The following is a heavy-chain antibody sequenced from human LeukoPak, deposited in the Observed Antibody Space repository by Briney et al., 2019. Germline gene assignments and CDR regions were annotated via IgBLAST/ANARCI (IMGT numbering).Heavy chain of an antibody. CDR2: IYHSGST. V-gene: IGHV4-38-2*01. Sequence: SETLSLTCDVSGDSISSGCYWGWIRQPPGKGLEWIGTIYHSGSTYYNPSLKSRVTISADMSKNQFSLTLNSVTAADTAVYYCARNSTSWSYDLWGRGTLVTVSS. D-gene: IGHD3-10*01. CDR3: ARNSTSWSYDL. J-gene: IGHJ2*01. CDR1: GDSISSGCY.